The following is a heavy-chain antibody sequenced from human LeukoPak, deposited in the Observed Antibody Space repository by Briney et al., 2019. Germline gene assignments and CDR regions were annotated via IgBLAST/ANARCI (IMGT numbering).Heavy chain of an antibody. Sequence: PGRSLRLSCAASGFTFSSYGMHWVRQAPGKGLEWVAVISYDGSNKYYADSVKGRFTISRDNSKNTLYLQMNSLRAEDTAVYYCAKGGYSSGRYFYYYMDVWGEGTTVTVSS. CDR3: AKGGYSSGRYFYYYMDV. CDR1: GFTFSSYG. D-gene: IGHD5-18*01. CDR2: ISYDGSNK. V-gene: IGHV3-30*18. J-gene: IGHJ6*03.